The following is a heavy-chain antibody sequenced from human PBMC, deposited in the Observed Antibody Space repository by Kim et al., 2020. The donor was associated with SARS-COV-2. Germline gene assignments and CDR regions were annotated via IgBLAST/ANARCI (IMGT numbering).Heavy chain of an antibody. J-gene: IGHJ4*02. CDR3: ARDRRIAVAGTALDY. D-gene: IGHD6-19*01. Sequence: GSVKSRITIHPDTSKNQFSLQLNSVTPEDTAVYYCARDRRIAVAGTALDYWGQGTLVTVSS. V-gene: IGHV6-1*01.